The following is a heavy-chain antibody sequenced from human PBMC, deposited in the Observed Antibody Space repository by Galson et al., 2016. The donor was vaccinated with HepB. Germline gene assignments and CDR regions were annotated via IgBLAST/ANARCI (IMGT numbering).Heavy chain of an antibody. CDR1: GFSISSNYY. CDR2: IYYRGNT. Sequence: SETLSLTCTVSGFSISSNYYWGWIRQPPGKGLEWIGSIYYRGNTFYNPSLKSRVTISINTPNNQFSLKLSSVTAADTAVYYCARGIVILNFNAPDSWGQGTLVTVSS. V-gene: IGHV4-38-2*02. D-gene: IGHD2/OR15-2a*01. CDR3: ARGIVILNFNAPDS. J-gene: IGHJ4*02.